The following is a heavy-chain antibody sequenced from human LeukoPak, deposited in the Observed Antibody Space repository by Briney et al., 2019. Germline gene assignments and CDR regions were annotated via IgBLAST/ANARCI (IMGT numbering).Heavy chain of an antibody. V-gene: IGHV3-7*03. CDR1: GFTFRSYW. Sequence: GGALRLSCAASGFTFRSYWMSWVRQAPGKGLEWVANIKQDGSEKYYVDSVKGRFTISRDNAKNSLYLQMNSLRAEDTALYYCARRPTGPGYYYMDVWGKGTTVTVSS. J-gene: IGHJ6*03. CDR3: ARRPTGPGYYYMDV. D-gene: IGHD3-10*01. CDR2: IKQDGSEK.